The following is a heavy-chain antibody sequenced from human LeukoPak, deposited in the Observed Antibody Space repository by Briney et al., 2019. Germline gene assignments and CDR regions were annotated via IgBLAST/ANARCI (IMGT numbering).Heavy chain of an antibody. CDR1: GGSIRSSSSY. J-gene: IGHJ1*01. V-gene: IGHV4-39*01. D-gene: IGHD6-13*01. CDR2: INYSGST. CDR3: ARPGYSSSWYGFGYFQH. Sequence: PSETLSLTCTLSGGSIRSSSSYWGWIRQPPGKGLEWIGSINYSGSTYYNPSLKSRVTISVDTSKNQFSLKLSSVTAADTAVYYCARPGYSSSWYGFGYFQHWGQGTLVTVSS.